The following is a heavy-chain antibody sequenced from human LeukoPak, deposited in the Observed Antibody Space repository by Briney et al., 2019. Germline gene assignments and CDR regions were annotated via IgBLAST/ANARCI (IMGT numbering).Heavy chain of an antibody. J-gene: IGHJ4*02. CDR3: ARDSPYVWGSYRPFDY. D-gene: IGHD3-16*02. V-gene: IGHV4-34*01. CDR1: GGTFSGYY. Sequence: SETLSLTCAVYGGTFSGYYWSWIRQPPGKGLEWIGEINHSGSTNYNPSLKSRVTISVDTSKNQFSLTLSSVTAADTAVYYCARDSPYVWGSYRPFDYWGQGTLVTVSS. CDR2: INHSGST.